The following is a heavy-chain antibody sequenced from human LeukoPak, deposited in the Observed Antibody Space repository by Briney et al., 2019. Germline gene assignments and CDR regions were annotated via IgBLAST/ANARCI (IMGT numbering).Heavy chain of an antibody. D-gene: IGHD1-26*01. J-gene: IGHJ4*02. V-gene: IGHV4-59*01. CDR2: IYYSGST. CDR1: RGSINNYY. CDR3: ARVGVLSVGAPRYNFDY. Sequence: RTSETLSLTCTVSRGSINNYYWSWIRQPPGKGLEWIGYIYYSGSTNYNPSLKSRLTIPVDTSRNHFSLRLSSVTAADTAVYYCARVGVLSVGAPRYNFDYWGQGTLVTVSS.